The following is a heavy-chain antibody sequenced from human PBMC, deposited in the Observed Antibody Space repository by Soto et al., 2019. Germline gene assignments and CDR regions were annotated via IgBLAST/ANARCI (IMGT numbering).Heavy chain of an antibody. V-gene: IGHV4-30-4*01. D-gene: IGHD3-9*01. CDR2: IYYSGST. CDR1: GGSISSGDYY. CDR3: ARDTYYDISGFFYGMDV. Sequence: TLSLTCSVSGGSISSGDYYWNWIRQPPGKGLEWIGHIYYSGSTYYNSSLKSRVTISLDTSKNQFSLKLSSVTAADTAVYYCARDTYYDISGFFYGMDVWGQGTTVTVSS. J-gene: IGHJ6*02.